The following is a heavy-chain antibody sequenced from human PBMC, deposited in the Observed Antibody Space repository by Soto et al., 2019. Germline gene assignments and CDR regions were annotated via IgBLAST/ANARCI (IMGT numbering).Heavy chain of an antibody. CDR1: GFTFSSYG. CDR2: ISYDGSNK. Sequence: QVQLVESGGGVVQPGRSLRLSCAASGFTFSSYGMHWVRQAPGKGLEWVAVISYDGSNKYYADSVKGQFTISRDNSKNTLYMQKNILRAEDTAVYYCAKAQSYTIVGGVIGASSDGMDVWGQGTTVTVSS. J-gene: IGHJ6*02. CDR3: AKAQSYTIVGGVIGASSDGMDV. D-gene: IGHD3-3*01. V-gene: IGHV3-30*18.